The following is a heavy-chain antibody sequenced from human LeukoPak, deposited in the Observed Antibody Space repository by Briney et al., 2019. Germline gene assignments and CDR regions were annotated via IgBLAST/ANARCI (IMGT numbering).Heavy chain of an antibody. J-gene: IGHJ5*02. V-gene: IGHV3-48*03. CDR3: AREGAVSGTLTLDT. Sequence: GGSLRLSCVASGFTFSSYEMNWVRQAPGKGLEWVSYISSVGDTIYYVDSVKGRFTISRDNAKSSLYLQMNSLRAEDTAVYYCAREGAVSGTLTLDTWGQGTLVTVSS. CDR2: ISSVGDTI. D-gene: IGHD6-19*01. CDR1: GFTFSSYE.